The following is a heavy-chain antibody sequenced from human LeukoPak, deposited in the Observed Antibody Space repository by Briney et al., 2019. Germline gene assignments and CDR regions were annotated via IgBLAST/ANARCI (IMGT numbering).Heavy chain of an antibody. CDR1: GYTFTSYA. CDR2: INAGNGDT. D-gene: IGHD6-13*01. CDR3: ARYTSSSPGWFAP. Sequence: ASVKVSCKASGYTFTSYAMHWVRQAPGHRLEWMGWINAGNGDTRYSQKFQDRATFTRDTSASTAYMELSSLRSEDTAVYYCARYTSSSPGWFAPWGQGTLVTVSS. J-gene: IGHJ5*02. V-gene: IGHV1-3*01.